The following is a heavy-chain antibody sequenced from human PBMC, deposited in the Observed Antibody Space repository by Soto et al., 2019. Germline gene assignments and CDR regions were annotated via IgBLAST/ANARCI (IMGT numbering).Heavy chain of an antibody. Sequence: QVQLQQWGAGLLKPSETLSLTCAVYGGSFSGYYWSWIRQPPGKGLEGIGEINHSGSTNYNPSLKSRVTISVDTSKNQFSLKLSSVTAADTAVYYCARGVDCSSTSCYNEYFQHWGQGTLVTVSS. CDR1: GGSFSGYY. D-gene: IGHD2-2*02. J-gene: IGHJ1*01. V-gene: IGHV4-34*01. CDR3: ARGVDCSSTSCYNEYFQH. CDR2: INHSGST.